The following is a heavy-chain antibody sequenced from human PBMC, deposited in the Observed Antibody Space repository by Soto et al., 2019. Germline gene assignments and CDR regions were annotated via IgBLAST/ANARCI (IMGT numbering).Heavy chain of an antibody. CDR2: ISSRSSYI. J-gene: IGHJ6*02. V-gene: IGHV3-21*01. Sequence: EVQLVESGGGLVKPGGSLRLSCAASGFTFSIYSMNWVRQAPGKGLEWVSSISSRSSYIYYADSVKGRFTISRDNAKNSLYMQMNSLRAEDTAGYYCARGDVGDYYGMDVWGQGTTVTVSS. CDR1: GFTFSIYS. CDR3: ARGDVGDYYGMDV. D-gene: IGHD1-26*01.